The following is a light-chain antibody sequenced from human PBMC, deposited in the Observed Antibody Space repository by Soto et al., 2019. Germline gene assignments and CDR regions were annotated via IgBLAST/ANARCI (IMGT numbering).Light chain of an antibody. CDR2: RNN. CDR3: AVWDDNLSGV. CDR1: SSNIGSNY. Sequence: QSVLTQPPSASGTPGQRVTISCSGSSSNIGSNYVYWYQQLPGTAPKLLIYRNNQRPSGVPDRFSGSKSGTSASLAISGLRSEDEADYYCAVWDDNLSGVFGGGTKGTVL. J-gene: IGLJ3*02. V-gene: IGLV1-47*01.